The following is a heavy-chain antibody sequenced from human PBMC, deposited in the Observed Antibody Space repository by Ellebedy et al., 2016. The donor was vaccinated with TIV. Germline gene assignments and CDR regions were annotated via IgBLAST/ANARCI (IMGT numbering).Heavy chain of an antibody. V-gene: IGHV4-39*01. D-gene: IGHD5-12*01. CDR2: IYYSGST. CDR1: GASFSSRSYY. J-gene: IGHJ4*02. CDR3: ARQVWAGYSGYGIYYFDY. Sequence: MPSETLSLTCTVSGASFSSRSYYWGWIRQPPGKGLEWIGNIYYSGSTYYSPSLKSRVTISVDTSKNQFSLKLSSVTAAYTAVDYWARQVWAGYSGYGIYYFDYWGQGILVTVSS.